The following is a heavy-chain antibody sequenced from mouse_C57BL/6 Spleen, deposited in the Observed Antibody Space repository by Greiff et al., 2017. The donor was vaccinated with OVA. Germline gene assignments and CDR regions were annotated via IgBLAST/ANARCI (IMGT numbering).Heavy chain of an antibody. V-gene: IGHV5-4*01. J-gene: IGHJ1*03. CDR2: ISDGGSYT. D-gene: IGHD1-1*01. CDR3: ARDDYGSRWGYFDV. Sequence: EVMLVESGGGLVKPGGSLKLSCAASGFTFSSYAMSWVRQTPGKRLEWVATISDGGSYTYYPDHVKGRFTISRYNAKNHLYLQLSHLKSEDTAMYYCARDDYGSRWGYFDVWGTGTTVTVSS. CDR1: GFTFSSYA.